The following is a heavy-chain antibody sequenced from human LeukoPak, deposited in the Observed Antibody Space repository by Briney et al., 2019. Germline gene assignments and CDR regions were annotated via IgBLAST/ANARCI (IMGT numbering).Heavy chain of an antibody. Sequence: SETLSLTCTVSNGSISSYSYYWGWIRQPPGKGLEWIGSAYYSGSTYYNPSLKSRLTISVDTSKNQFSLKLSSVTAADTAVYYCARHTTHGDYNPNDYWGQGTLVTVSS. CDR1: NGSISSYSYY. D-gene: IGHD3-16*01. CDR3: ARHTTHGDYNPNDY. V-gene: IGHV4-39*01. CDR2: AYYSGST. J-gene: IGHJ4*02.